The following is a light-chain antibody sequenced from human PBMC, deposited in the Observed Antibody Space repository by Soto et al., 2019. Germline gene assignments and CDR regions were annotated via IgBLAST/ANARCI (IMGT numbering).Light chain of an antibody. CDR3: QQGYSPLLT. CDR1: QSISKY. CDR2: GTS. Sequence: DIQMTQSPSSLSASVGDRVTLTCRASQSISKYLNWYQLKSGKGPKLRIYGTSTLQSGVPSRFSGSGSGTDFTLTISNLQPEDFAVYYCQQGYSPLLTFGGGTRVEIK. V-gene: IGKV1-39*01. J-gene: IGKJ4*01.